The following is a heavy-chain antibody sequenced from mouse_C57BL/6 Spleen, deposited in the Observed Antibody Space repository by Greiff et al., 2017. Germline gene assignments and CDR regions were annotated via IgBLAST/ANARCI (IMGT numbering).Heavy chain of an antibody. CDR1: GFTFSSYA. D-gene: IGHD2-5*01. CDR3: TREGDSNYYFDY. Sequence: EVKLMESGEGLVKPGGSLKLSCAASGFTFSSYAMSWVRQTPEKRLEWVAYISSGGDYIYYADTVKGRLTISRDNARKTLYLQMSSLKSEDTAMYYCTREGDSNYYFDYWGQGTTLTVSS. J-gene: IGHJ2*01. V-gene: IGHV5-9-1*02. CDR2: ISSGGDYI.